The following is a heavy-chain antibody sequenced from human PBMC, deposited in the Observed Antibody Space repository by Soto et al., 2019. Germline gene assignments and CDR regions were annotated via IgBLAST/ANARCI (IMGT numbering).Heavy chain of an antibody. CDR1: GGSFSGYY. J-gene: IGHJ6*02. V-gene: IGHV4-34*01. CDR2: INHSGST. D-gene: IGHD6-13*01. CDR3: ARRLPPSAAGYDYYYGMDV. Sequence: PSETRSLTCAVYGGSFSGYYWSWIRQPPGKGLEWIGEINHSGSTNYNPSLKSRVTISVDTSKNQFSLKLSSVTAADTAVYYCARRLPPSAAGYDYYYGMDVWGQGTTVTVSS.